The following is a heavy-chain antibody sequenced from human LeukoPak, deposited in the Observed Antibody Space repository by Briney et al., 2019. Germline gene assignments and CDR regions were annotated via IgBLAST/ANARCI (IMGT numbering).Heavy chain of an antibody. V-gene: IGHV1-2*02. Sequence: ASVKVSCKASGYTFTGYYMHWVRQAPGQGLEWMGCINPNSGGTNYAQKFQGRVTMTRDTSISTAYMGLSRLRSDDTAVYYCARVGYCSSTSCYPWFDPWGQGTLVTVSS. CDR1: GYTFTGYY. CDR3: ARVGYCSSTSCYPWFDP. J-gene: IGHJ5*02. D-gene: IGHD2-2*03. CDR2: INPNSGGT.